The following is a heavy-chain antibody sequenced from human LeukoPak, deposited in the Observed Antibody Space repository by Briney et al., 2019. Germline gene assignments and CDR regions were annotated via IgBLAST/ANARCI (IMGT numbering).Heavy chain of an antibody. J-gene: IGHJ4*02. CDR1: GFTFSSYE. V-gene: IGHV3-48*03. Sequence: GGSLRLSCAASGFTFSSYEMNWVRQAPGKGLEWVSYISSSGSTIYYAASVKGRFTISRDNAKNSLYLQMNSLRAEDTAFYYCAREGLHDYGDFWSYSAGDYFDYWGQGTLVTVSS. CDR3: AREGLHDYGDFWSYSAGDYFDY. D-gene: IGHD4-17*01. CDR2: ISSSGSTI.